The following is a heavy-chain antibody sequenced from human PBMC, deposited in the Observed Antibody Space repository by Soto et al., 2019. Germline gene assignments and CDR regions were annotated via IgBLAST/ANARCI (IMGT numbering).Heavy chain of an antibody. J-gene: IGHJ4*02. CDR2: VYYSGYT. CDR1: GGSISSSTYY. CDR3: ARVNDYGVDFDF. Sequence: QLHLQESGPGLVKPSETLSLTCSVSGGSISSSTYYWGWIRQPPGDGLEWIGTVYYSGYTYYNPSLKSRVTISLDTSKNQFSLNLSSVTAADTAVYYCARVNDYGVDFDFWGQGTLVTVSS. V-gene: IGHV4-39*01. D-gene: IGHD4-17*01.